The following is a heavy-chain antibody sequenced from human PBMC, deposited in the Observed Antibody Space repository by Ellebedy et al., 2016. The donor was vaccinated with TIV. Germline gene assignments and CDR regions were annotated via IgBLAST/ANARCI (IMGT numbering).Heavy chain of an antibody. CDR2: IKQDGSEK. J-gene: IGHJ6*03. CDR3: ARDDFWSGYYSYYYYYMDV. V-gene: IGHV3-7*01. CDR1: GFTFSSYC. Sequence: GGSLRLSXAASGFTFSSYCMHWVRQAPGKGLEWVANIKQDGSEKYYVDSVKGRFTISRDNAKNSLYLQMNSLRVEDTAVYYCARDDFWSGYYSYYYYYMDVWGKGTTVTVSS. D-gene: IGHD3-3*01.